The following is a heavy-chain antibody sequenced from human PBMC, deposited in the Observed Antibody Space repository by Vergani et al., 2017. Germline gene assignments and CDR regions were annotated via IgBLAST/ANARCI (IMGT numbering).Heavy chain of an antibody. J-gene: IGHJ6*03. Sequence: QVQLVQSGAEVKKPGSSVKVSCKASGGTFSSYAISWVRQAPGQGLEWMGGIIPIFGTANYAQKFQGRVTITADESTSTAYMELSSLRSEDTAVYYCAGEAVGATGYYYYYMDVWGKGTTVTVSS. V-gene: IGHV1-69*01. CDR1: GGTFSSYA. CDR2: IIPIFGTA. D-gene: IGHD1-26*01. CDR3: AGEAVGATGYYYYYMDV.